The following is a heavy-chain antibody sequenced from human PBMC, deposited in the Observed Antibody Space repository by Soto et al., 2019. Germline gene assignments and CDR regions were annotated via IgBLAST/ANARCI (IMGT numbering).Heavy chain of an antibody. D-gene: IGHD2-21*02. CDR2: IGTTSTYI. Sequence: CAASGFTFGTFTMSWVRRAPGKGLEWVSSIGTTSTYIYYADSVRGRFTISRDNAKNSLYLQMNSLRAEDTAVYFCARVMCGDCSSYYYYSMDVWGQGTTVTVSS. J-gene: IGHJ6*02. CDR3: ARVMCGDCSSYYYYSMDV. CDR1: GFTFGTFT. V-gene: IGHV3-21*01.